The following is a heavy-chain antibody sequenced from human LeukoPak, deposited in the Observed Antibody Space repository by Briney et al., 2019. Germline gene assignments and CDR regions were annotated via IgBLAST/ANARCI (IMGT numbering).Heavy chain of an antibody. CDR3: ARDRTAATRSWDAFDI. CDR2: ISSSSSTI. Sequence: GGSLRLSCAASGFTSSSYSMNWVRQPPGKGLEWVSYISSSSSTIYYADSVKGRFTISRDNAKNSLYLQMNSLRAEDTAVYYCARDRTAATRSWDAFDIWGQGTMVTVSS. D-gene: IGHD2-15*01. CDR1: GFTSSSYS. J-gene: IGHJ3*02. V-gene: IGHV3-48*01.